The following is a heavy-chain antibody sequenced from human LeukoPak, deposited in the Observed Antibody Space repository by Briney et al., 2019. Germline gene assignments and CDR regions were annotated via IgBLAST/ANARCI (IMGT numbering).Heavy chain of an antibody. CDR2: ISSSGSYI. CDR3: ARVFYDSSARGNHFDY. Sequence: GGSLRPSCAASGFTFRSYSMNWVRQAPGKGLEWVSSISSSGSYICYADSVKGRFTISRDNAKNSLYLQVNSLRAEDTAVYYCARVFYDSSARGNHFDYWGQGTLVTVSS. CDR1: GFTFRSYS. D-gene: IGHD3-22*01. J-gene: IGHJ4*02. V-gene: IGHV3-21*01.